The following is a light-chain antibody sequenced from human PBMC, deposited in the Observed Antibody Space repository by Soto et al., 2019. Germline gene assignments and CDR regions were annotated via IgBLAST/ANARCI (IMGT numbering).Light chain of an antibody. J-gene: IGLJ2*01. V-gene: IGLV2-14*01. Sequence: QSALTQPASVSGSPGQSITISCTGTSSDVGDYNYVSWYQQHPGKAPKLIIYEVSHRLSGVSNRFSGSKSGHTASLTISGLQDEDEADYYCSSYISNSIVVFGGGTKLT. CDR2: EVS. CDR1: SSDVGDYNY. CDR3: SSYISNSIVV.